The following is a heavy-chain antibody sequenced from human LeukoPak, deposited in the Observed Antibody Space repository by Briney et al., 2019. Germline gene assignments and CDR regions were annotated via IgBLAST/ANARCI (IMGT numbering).Heavy chain of an antibody. CDR2: IRYDGSNK. J-gene: IGHJ6*03. CDR3: AKDLSYYDYYYMDV. Sequence: GGSLRLSCAASGFTFSSYAMHWVRQAPGKGLEWVAFIRYDGSNKPYADSVKGRFTISRDNSKNTLYLQMDSLSSEDTAVYYCAKDLSYYDYYYMDVWGKGTTVTVSS. CDR1: GFTFSSYA. V-gene: IGHV3-30*02.